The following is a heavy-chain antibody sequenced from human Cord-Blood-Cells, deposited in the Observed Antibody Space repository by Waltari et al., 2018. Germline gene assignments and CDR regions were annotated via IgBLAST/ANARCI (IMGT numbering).Heavy chain of an antibody. CDR3: ATSGEYSSSSRYYFDY. Sequence: QVQLVQSGAEVKKPGASVKVSCKASGYTFTSYDINWVRQATGQGLEWREWMNPNSSNTGYAQKLQVRVTITRNTSISTAYMELSSLRSEDTAVYYCATSGEYSSSSRYYFDYWGQGTLVTVSS. CDR1: GYTFTSYD. D-gene: IGHD6-6*01. V-gene: IGHV1-8*03. J-gene: IGHJ4*02. CDR2: MNPNSSNT.